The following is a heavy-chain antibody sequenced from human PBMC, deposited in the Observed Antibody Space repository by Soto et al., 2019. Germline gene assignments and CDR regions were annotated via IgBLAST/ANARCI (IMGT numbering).Heavy chain of an antibody. CDR1: GFTFDDYA. CDR3: AKATRYCSSTSCYDDFDY. D-gene: IGHD2-2*01. CDR2: ISWNSGSI. J-gene: IGHJ4*02. Sequence: EVQLVESGGGLVQPGRSLRLSCAASGFTFDDYAMHWVRQAPGKGLEWVSGISWNSGSIGYADSVKGRFTISRDNAKNSLYLQMNSLRAEDTALYYCAKATRYCSSTSCYDDFDYWGQGTLVTVSS. V-gene: IGHV3-9*01.